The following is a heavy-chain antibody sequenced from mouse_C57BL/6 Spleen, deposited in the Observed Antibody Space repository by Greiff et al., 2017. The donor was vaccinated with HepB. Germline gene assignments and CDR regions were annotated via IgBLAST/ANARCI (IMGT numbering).Heavy chain of an antibody. CDR3: ARVQGWFAY. V-gene: IGHV5-4*03. J-gene: IGHJ3*01. CDR1: GFTFSSYA. CDR2: ISDGGSYT. Sequence: EVKLMESGGGLVKPGGSLKLSCAASGFTFSSYAMSWVRQTPEKRLEWVATISDGGSYTYYPDNVKGRFTISRDNAKNNLYLQMSHLKSEDTAMYYCARVQGWFAYWGQGTLVTVSA.